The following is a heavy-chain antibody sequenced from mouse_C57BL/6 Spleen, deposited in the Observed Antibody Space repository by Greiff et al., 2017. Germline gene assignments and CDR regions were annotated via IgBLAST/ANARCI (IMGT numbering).Heavy chain of an antibody. D-gene: IGHD2-3*01. CDR1: GYTFTSYW. CDR2: IYPGSGST. V-gene: IGHV1-55*01. Sequence: QVQLQQPGAELVKPGASVKMSCKASGYTFTSYWITWVKQRPGQGLEWIGDIYPGSGSTNYNEKFKSKATLTVDTSSSTAYMQLSSLTSEDSAVYYCARFYDGYYYFDYWGQGTTRTVSS. J-gene: IGHJ2*01. CDR3: ARFYDGYYYFDY.